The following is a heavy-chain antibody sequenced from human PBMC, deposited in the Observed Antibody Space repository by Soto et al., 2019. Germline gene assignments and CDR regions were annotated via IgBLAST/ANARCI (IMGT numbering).Heavy chain of an antibody. CDR2: IYYSGST. CDR3: ASSYYDYVWGSYRPFDY. V-gene: IGHV4-59*01. Sequence: QVQLQESGPGLVKPSETLSLTCTVSGGSISSYYWSWIRQPPGKGLEWIGYIYYSGSTNYNPSLKSRVTISVDTSKNQFSLKLSSVTAADTAVYYCASSYYDYVWGSYRPFDYGGQGTLVTVSS. D-gene: IGHD3-16*02. J-gene: IGHJ4*02. CDR1: GGSISSYY.